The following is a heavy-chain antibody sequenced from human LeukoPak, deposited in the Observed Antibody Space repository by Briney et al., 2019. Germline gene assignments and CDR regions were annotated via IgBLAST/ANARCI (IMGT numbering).Heavy chain of an antibody. J-gene: IGHJ3*01. Sequence: GGSLRLSCAASGFTFDDYGMSWVRQAPGKGLEWVSGINWNGGSTGYADSVKGRFTISRDNAKNSLYLQMNSLRAEDTAVYYCAKQHYDILTGFKADAFDVWGQGTMVTVSS. CDR2: INWNGGST. CDR3: AKQHYDILTGFKADAFDV. D-gene: IGHD3-9*01. V-gene: IGHV3-20*04. CDR1: GFTFDDYG.